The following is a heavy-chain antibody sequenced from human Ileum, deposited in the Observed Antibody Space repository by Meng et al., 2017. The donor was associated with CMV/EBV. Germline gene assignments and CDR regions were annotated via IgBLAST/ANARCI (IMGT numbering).Heavy chain of an antibody. Sequence: GESLKISCAASGFTFSSYGMHWVRQAPGKGLEWVAVIWYDGSNKYYADSVKGRFTISRDNSKNTLYLQMNSLRAEDTAVYYCAKGGSGSYPTYGMDVWGQETTVTVSS. CDR3: AKGGSGSYPTYGMDV. V-gene: IGHV3-30*02. CDR2: IWYDGSNK. J-gene: IGHJ6*02. CDR1: GFTFSSYG. D-gene: IGHD1-26*01.